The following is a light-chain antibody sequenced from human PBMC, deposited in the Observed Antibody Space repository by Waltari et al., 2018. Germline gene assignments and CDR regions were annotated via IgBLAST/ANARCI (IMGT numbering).Light chain of an antibody. CDR3: ASWDDSHYV. CDR1: YSNLVRNY. V-gene: IGLV1-47*01. J-gene: IGLJ1*01. Sequence: QSVLTQPPSASGTPGQRVSISCSGIYSNLVRNYLYWYPHPPGTAPKLLIYRNDQRPSGVPDRFSDSKYGTTAFLAISELRSEDEAVYYCASWDDSHYVFGGGTKVTVL. CDR2: RND.